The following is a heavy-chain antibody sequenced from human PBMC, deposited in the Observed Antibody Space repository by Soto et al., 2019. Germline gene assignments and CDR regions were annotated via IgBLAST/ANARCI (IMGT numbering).Heavy chain of an antibody. V-gene: IGHV1-18*01. J-gene: IGHJ5*02. D-gene: IGHD3-22*01. CDR2: ISAYNGNT. CDR3: ARVNTMIVVVTLTNWFDP. CDR1: GCSFTSYG. Sequence: GESLKISCKGSGCSFTSYGISWVRQAPGQGLEWMGWISAYNGNTNYAQKLQGRVTMTTDTSTSTAYMELRSLRSDDTAVYYSARVNTMIVVVTLTNWFDPWGQGTLVTVSS.